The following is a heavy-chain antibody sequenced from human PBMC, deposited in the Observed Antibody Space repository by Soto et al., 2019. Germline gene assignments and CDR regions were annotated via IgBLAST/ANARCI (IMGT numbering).Heavy chain of an antibody. D-gene: IGHD4-4*01. J-gene: IGHJ6*02. V-gene: IGHV3-30*18. Sequence: QVQLVESGGGVVQPGRSLRLSCASPGFTFSNYGMHWGRQAPGKGLEWVALILHDGSNEYYADSVKGRFTISRDKSKNTLYLQMNSLRGDDTDVYYCAKSRDGYSFYYYYGMDVWGQGPTVTVYS. CDR1: GFTFSNYG. CDR2: ILHDGSNE. CDR3: AKSRDGYSFYYYYGMDV.